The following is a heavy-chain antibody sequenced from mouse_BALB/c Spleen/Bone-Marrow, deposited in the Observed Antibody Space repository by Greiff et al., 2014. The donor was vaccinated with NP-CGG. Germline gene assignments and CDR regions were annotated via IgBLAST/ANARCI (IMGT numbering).Heavy chain of an antibody. Sequence: VQLQQPGAEFVRSGASVKLSCTASGFNIKDYYMHWVKQRPERGLEWIGWIDPENGDTEYAPKFQGKATMTADTSSNTAYLQLSSLTSEDTAVYYCSLYDYDEKSAYWGQGTLVTVSA. CDR3: SLYDYDEKSAY. V-gene: IGHV14-4*02. J-gene: IGHJ3*01. CDR2: IDPENGDT. D-gene: IGHD2-4*01. CDR1: GFNIKDYY.